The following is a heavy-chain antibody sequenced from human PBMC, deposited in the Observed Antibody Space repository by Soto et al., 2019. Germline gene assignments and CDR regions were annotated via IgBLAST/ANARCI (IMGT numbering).Heavy chain of an antibody. CDR2: ISGSDGKT. Sequence: PGGSLRLSCAASGFSFGSYALSWVRQAPGKGLEWVSTISGSDGKTFYAGSVKGRFSISRDTSQSTLYLQMNSLRADDTAMYYCARWSYLDYWGQGTRVTV. CDR1: GFSFGSYA. J-gene: IGHJ4*02. V-gene: IGHV3-23*01. CDR3: ARWSYLDY. D-gene: IGHD3-3*01.